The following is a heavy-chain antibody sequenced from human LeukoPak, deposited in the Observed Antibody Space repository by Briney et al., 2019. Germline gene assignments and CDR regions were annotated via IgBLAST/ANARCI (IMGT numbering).Heavy chain of an antibody. Sequence: SVKVSCKASGYTFTSYGISWVRQAPGQGLEWMGRIIPILDTPNYAQKFQGRVTITADKSTSTAYMELSSLRSEDTAVYYCARDLTSYYYDNNGAFDFWGQGTLVTVSS. CDR3: ARDLTSYYYDNNGAFDF. V-gene: IGHV1-69*04. CDR1: GYTFTSYG. J-gene: IGHJ4*02. D-gene: IGHD3-22*01. CDR2: IIPILDTP.